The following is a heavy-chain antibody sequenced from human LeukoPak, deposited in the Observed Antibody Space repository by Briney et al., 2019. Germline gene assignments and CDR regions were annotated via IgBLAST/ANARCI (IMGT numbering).Heavy chain of an antibody. CDR3: ARDFPTIWTRHGMDV. Sequence: ASVKVSFKASGYTFTNYGISWVRPAPGQGLEWMGWISAYNGNTNYAQKLQGRVTMTTDTSTSTAYMELRSLRSDDTAVYYCARDFPTIWTRHGMDVWGQGTTVTVSS. J-gene: IGHJ6*02. D-gene: IGHD3-9*01. CDR1: GYTFTNYG. V-gene: IGHV1-18*01. CDR2: ISAYNGNT.